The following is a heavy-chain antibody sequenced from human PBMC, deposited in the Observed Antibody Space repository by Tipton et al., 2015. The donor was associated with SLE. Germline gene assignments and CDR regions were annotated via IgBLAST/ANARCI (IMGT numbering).Heavy chain of an antibody. J-gene: IGHJ4*02. D-gene: IGHD6-19*01. CDR3: SRWAVARNGPYYFDF. CDR2: INPNSGGT. CDR1: GYTFTGYY. Sequence: QLVQSGPEVKKPGASVKVSCKASGYTFTGYYMHWVRQAPGQGLEWMGRINPNSGGTNYAQKFQGRVTMTRDTSISTAYMELSRLRSDDTAVYYCSRWAVARNGPYYFDFWGQGTLVTVSS. V-gene: IGHV1-2*06.